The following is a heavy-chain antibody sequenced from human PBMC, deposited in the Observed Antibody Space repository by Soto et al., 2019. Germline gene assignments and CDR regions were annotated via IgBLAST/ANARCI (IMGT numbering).Heavy chain of an antibody. D-gene: IGHD3-22*01. CDR1: GYTFTAYG. V-gene: IGHV1-18*01. J-gene: IGHJ4*02. CDR2: VGTANDNT. Sequence: QVQMVQSGPEVKMPGASVMVSCKTSGYTFTAYGLAWRRQAPGQKPGWMGWVGTANDNTNYAEKFQGRVTMTTNTSTATTYMMLSSRRADDTAVYCSTGELNTDSSAYCSVAYGGQGTLVTVSS. CDR3: TGELNTDSSAYCSVAY.